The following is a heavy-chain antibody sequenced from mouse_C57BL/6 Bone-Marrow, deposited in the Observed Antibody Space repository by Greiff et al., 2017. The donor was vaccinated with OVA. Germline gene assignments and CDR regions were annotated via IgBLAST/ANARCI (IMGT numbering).Heavy chain of an antibody. CDR2: ISSGGDYI. CDR1: GFTFSSYA. J-gene: IGHJ4*01. D-gene: IGHD2-1*01. Sequence: DVHLVESGGGLVKPGGSLKLSCAASGFTFSSYAMSWVRQTPEKRLEWVAYISSGGDYIYYADTVKGRFTISRDNARNTLYLQMSSLKSEDTAMYYCTRLLDAMDYWGQGTSVTVSS. V-gene: IGHV5-9-1*02. CDR3: TRLLDAMDY.